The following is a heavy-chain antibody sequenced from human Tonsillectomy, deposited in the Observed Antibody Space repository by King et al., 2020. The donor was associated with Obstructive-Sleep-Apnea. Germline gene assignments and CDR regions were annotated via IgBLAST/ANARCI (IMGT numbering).Heavy chain of an antibody. CDR2: ISYDEINK. CDR1: GFTFSFYA. J-gene: IGHJ3*02. V-gene: IGHV3-30-3*01. CDR3: ARGRGDAFDI. D-gene: IGHD3-10*01. Sequence: QLVQSGGGVVQPGRSLRLSCAASGFTFSFYAMHWVRQAPGKGLEWVAVISYDEINKYSADSVKGRFTISRDNSKNTLYLQMNSLRTEDTAVYYCARGRGDAFDIWGQGTMVTVSS.